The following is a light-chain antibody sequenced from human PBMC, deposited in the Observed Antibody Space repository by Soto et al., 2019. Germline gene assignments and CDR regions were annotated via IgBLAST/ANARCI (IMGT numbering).Light chain of an antibody. CDR3: KLYHSYSWS. Sequence: TNRASQSISSWLAWYQQKPGKAPKLLIYKASSLESGVSLWFHGTAYGIGLRSRLTSLQPHEIAIHHCKLYHSYSWSFGQGTKVDIK. CDR1: QSISSW. J-gene: IGKJ1*01. CDR2: KAS. V-gene: IGKV1-5*03.